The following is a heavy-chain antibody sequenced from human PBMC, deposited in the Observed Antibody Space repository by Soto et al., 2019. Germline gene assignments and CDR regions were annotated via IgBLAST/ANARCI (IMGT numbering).Heavy chain of an antibody. V-gene: IGHV5-51*01. CDR3: ASESLGYCSRTSCYSAFDI. CDR2: IYPGDSDT. CDR1: GYSFTSYW. D-gene: IGHD2-2*02. J-gene: IGHJ3*02. Sequence: PVESLKISCKGSGYSFTSYWIGWVRQMPGKGLEWMGIIYPGDSDTRYSPSFQGQVTISADKSINTAYLQWSSLKASDTAMYYCASESLGYCSRTSCYSAFDIWGQGTMVTVSS.